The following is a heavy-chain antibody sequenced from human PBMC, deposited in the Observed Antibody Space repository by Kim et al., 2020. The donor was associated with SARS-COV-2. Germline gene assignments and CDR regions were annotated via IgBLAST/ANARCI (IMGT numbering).Heavy chain of an antibody. Sequence: SETLCLTCAVYGGSFSGYYWSWIRQPPGKGLEWIGEINHSGSTNYNPALKSRVTISVDTSKNQFSLKLSSVTAADTAVYYCARDRQRVVTTFYYYYGMDVWGQGTTVTVSS. CDR1: GGSFSGYY. V-gene: IGHV4-34*01. J-gene: IGHJ6*02. CDR2: INHSGST. D-gene: IGHD2-21*02. CDR3: ARDRQRVVTTFYYYYGMDV.